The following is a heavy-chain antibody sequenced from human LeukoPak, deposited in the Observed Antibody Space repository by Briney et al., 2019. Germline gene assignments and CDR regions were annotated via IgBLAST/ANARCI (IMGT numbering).Heavy chain of an antibody. J-gene: IGHJ4*02. V-gene: IGHV4-39*07. CDR3: ASSIVVVPAAIN. CDR2: IYYSGST. D-gene: IGHD2-2*01. CDR1: GGSISSSSYY. Sequence: PSETLSLTCTVSGGSISSSSYYWGWIRQPPGKGLEWIGSIYYSGSTYYNPSLKSRVTISVDTSKNQFSLKLSSVTAADTAVYYCASSIVVVPAAINWGQGTLVTVSS.